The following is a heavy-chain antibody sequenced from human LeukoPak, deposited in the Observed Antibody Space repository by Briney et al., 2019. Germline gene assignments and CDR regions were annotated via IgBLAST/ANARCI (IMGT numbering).Heavy chain of an antibody. J-gene: IGHJ3*02. V-gene: IGHV3-23*01. CDR2: ISGSGGST. CDR1: GFTFSSYA. Sequence: GGSLRLSCAASGFTFSSYAMSWVRQAPGKGLEWVSAISGSGGSTYYADSVKGRFTISRDNSKNTLYLQMNSLRVEDTAVYYCAKGEACSGGSCYPDAFDIWGQGTMVTVSS. D-gene: IGHD2-15*01. CDR3: AKGEACSGGSCYPDAFDI.